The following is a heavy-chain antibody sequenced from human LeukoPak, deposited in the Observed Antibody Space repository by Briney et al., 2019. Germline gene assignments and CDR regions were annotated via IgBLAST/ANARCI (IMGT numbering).Heavy chain of an antibody. CDR3: ARVFSSGTPAYYYYGMDV. D-gene: IGHD3-22*01. Sequence: SETLSLTCTVSGGSISSYYWSWIRQPPGKGLEWIGYIYYSGSTNYNPSLKSRVTISVDTSKNQFSLKLSSVTAADTAVYYCARVFSSGTPAYYYYGMDVWGQGTTVTVSS. J-gene: IGHJ6*02. V-gene: IGHV4-59*01. CDR1: GGSISSYY. CDR2: IYYSGST.